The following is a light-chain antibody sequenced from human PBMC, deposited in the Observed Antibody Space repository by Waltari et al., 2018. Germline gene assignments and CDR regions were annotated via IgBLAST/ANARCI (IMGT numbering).Light chain of an antibody. Sequence: DIQMTQSPSTLSASVGDRVTITCRASQSISSWLAWYQQKPGKAPKLLIYDASRLESGVPSRFSGIGSGTEFTLTISSLQPDDFATYYCQQYNSYSPWTFGQGTKVEIK. CDR1: QSISSW. CDR2: DAS. V-gene: IGKV1-5*01. J-gene: IGKJ1*01. CDR3: QQYNSYSPWT.